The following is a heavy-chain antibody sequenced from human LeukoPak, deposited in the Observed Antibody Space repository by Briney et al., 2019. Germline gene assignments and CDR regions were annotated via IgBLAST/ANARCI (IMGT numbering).Heavy chain of an antibody. CDR3: AKDPSTRRGNSYGYLDY. D-gene: IGHD5-18*01. J-gene: IGHJ4*02. CDR1: GFTSSNYA. Sequence: PGGSLRLSCAASGFTSSNYAMNWVRQPPGKGLEWVSAISGSGGTTYYADSVKGRFTISRDNSKNTLYLQMNSLRDEDTAVYYCAKDPSTRRGNSYGYLDYWGQGTLVTVSS. V-gene: IGHV3-23*01. CDR2: ISGSGGTT.